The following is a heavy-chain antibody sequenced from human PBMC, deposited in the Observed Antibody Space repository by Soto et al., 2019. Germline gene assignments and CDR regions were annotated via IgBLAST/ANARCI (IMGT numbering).Heavy chain of an antibody. CDR3: ARGSLPLYEYCSSTSCPEAFDI. CDR2: INAGNGNT. CDR1: GYTFTSYA. Sequence: GASVKVSCKASGYTFTSYAMHWVRQAPGQRLERKGWINAGNGNTKYSQKFQGRVTITRDTSASTAYMELSSLRSEDTAVYYCARGSLPLYEYCSSTSCPEAFDIWGQGTMVTVSS. V-gene: IGHV1-3*01. J-gene: IGHJ3*02. D-gene: IGHD2-2*01.